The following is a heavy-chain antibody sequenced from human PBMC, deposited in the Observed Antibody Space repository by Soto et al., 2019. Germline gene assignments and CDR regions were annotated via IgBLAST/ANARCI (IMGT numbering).Heavy chain of an antibody. D-gene: IGHD2-2*01. CDR2: ISGSGGST. CDR3: AMSPRGYCSSTSCSRPGMDWYFDL. J-gene: IGHJ2*01. V-gene: IGHV3-23*01. Sequence: GGSLRLSCAASGFTFSSYAMSWVRQAPGKGLEWVSAISGSGGSTYYADSVKGRFTISRDNSKNTLYLQMNSLRAEDTAVYYCAMSPRGYCSSTSCSRPGMDWYFDLWGRGTLVTVSS. CDR1: GFTFSSYA.